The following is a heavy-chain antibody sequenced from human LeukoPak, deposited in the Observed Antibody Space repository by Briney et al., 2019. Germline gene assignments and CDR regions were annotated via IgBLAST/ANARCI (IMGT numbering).Heavy chain of an antibody. CDR3: ARVGVPDDFWSGYYYYYYYMDV. CDR2: ISAYNGNT. Sequence: ASVKVSCKASGYTFTGYYMHWVRQAPGQGLEWMGWISAYNGNTNYAQKLQGRVTMTTDTSTSTAYMELRSLRSDDTAVYYCARVGVPDDFWSGYYYYYYYMDVWGKGATVTVSS. D-gene: IGHD3-3*01. V-gene: IGHV1-18*04. J-gene: IGHJ6*03. CDR1: GYTFTGYY.